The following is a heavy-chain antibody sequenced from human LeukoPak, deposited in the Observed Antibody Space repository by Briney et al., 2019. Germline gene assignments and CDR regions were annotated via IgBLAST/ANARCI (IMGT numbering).Heavy chain of an antibody. J-gene: IGHJ4*02. D-gene: IGHD3-9*01. Sequence: PSETLSLTCTVSGGSVSSGSYYWSWIRQPPGKGLEWIGYIYYSGSTNYNPSLKSRVTISVDTSKHQFSLKLSSVTAADTAVYYCARLPYYDILTGYIDYWGQGTLVTVSS. V-gene: IGHV4-61*01. CDR1: GGSVSSGSYY. CDR2: IYYSGST. CDR3: ARLPYYDILTGYIDY.